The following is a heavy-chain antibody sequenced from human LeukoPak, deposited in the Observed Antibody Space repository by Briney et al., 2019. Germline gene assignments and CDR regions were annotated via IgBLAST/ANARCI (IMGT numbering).Heavy chain of an antibody. J-gene: IGHJ4*02. Sequence: SETLSLTCTVSRGSISGSIRSYYWSWLRQPPGKGLEWIGYISSSGSVNDNPSLRSRVTISVDTSKTQSFLNLSSVSAADTAVYYCARIPLGYSGAYYFDYWGQGTLVTVSP. V-gene: IGHV4-4*09. CDR1: RGSISGSIRSYY. D-gene: IGHD5-12*01. CDR2: ISSSGSV. CDR3: ARIPLGYSGAYYFDY.